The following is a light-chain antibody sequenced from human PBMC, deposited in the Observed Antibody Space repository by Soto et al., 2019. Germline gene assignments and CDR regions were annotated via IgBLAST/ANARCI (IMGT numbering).Light chain of an antibody. Sequence: QYVLTQPRSVSGSPGQSVTISCTGTSSDVGGYNYVSWYQQHPGKAPKLMIYDVSKRPSGVPDRFSGSKSGNTASLTISGLQAEDEADYYCCSYAGSNVFGTGTKLTVL. CDR2: DVS. CDR3: CSYAGSNV. J-gene: IGLJ1*01. CDR1: SSDVGGYNY. V-gene: IGLV2-11*01.